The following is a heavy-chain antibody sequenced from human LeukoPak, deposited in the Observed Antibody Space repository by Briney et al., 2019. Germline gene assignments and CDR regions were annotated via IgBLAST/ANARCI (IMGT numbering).Heavy chain of an antibody. Sequence: GGSLRLSCAASGFTFSSYSMNWVRQAPGKGLEWVSSISSSSSYIYYADSVKGRFTISRDNAKNSLYLQMNNLRADDTAVYYCAKALEGGLQDYYGMDVWGQGTTVTVSS. CDR3: AKALEGGLQDYYGMDV. J-gene: IGHJ6*02. V-gene: IGHV3-21*01. D-gene: IGHD2-15*01. CDR1: GFTFSSYS. CDR2: ISSSSSYI.